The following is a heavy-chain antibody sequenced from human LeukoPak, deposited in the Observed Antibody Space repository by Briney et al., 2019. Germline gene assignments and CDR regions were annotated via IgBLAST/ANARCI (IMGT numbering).Heavy chain of an antibody. D-gene: IGHD2-2*01. CDR1: GFIFSSYS. J-gene: IGHJ2*01. CDR2: VSANTI. Sequence: GGSLRLSCAASGFIFSSYSMNWVRQAPGKGLEWVSYVSANTIYYADSVKGRFTISRDNAKNSLFLQMNSLTAEGTAVYYCARSYCSSSSCQWYFDLWGRGTLVTVSS. CDR3: ARSYCSSSSCQWYFDL. V-gene: IGHV3-48*04.